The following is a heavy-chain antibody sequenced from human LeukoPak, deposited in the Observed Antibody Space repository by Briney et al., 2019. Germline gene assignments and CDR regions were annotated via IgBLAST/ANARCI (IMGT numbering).Heavy chain of an antibody. CDR3: AKRSDSYVSNWFDP. J-gene: IGHJ5*02. Sequence: SETLSLTCTVSGGSISSSSYYWGWIRQPPGKGLEWIGSIYYSGSTYYNPSLKSRVTISVDTSKNQFSLKLSSVTAADTAVYYCAKRSDSYVSNWFDPWGQGTLVTVSS. CDR2: IYYSGST. CDR1: GGSISSSSYY. D-gene: IGHD5-18*01. V-gene: IGHV4-39*01.